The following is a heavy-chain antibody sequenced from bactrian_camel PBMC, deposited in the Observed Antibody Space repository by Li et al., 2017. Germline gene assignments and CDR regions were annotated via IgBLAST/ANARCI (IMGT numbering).Heavy chain of an antibody. J-gene: IGHJ4*01. CDR2: FYQTDGDT. CDR3: ATDRDVNVPPSLALDSHRYNY. Sequence: HVQLVESGGGSVQPGGSLKLSCVVHGNNSARKCLAWFRQAPGKEREPVAGFYQTDGDTSYADSVKGRFTLSQDDAKSTVYLQMNSLKPEDTGMYYCATDRDVNVPPSLALDSHRYNYWGQGTQVTVS. D-gene: IGHD7*01. V-gene: IGHV3-3*01. CDR1: GNNSARKC.